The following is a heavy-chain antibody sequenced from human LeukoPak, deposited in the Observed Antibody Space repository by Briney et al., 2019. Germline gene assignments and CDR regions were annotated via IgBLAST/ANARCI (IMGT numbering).Heavy chain of an antibody. Sequence: SETLSLTCSVSGGSISSYYWSWLRQPPGKGLEWIGYVYYSGSTNYNPSLKSRVTTSVDTSKNQLSLKLTSVTAADTAVYYCARGYDSSGYYYPFDYWGQGTLVTVSS. J-gene: IGHJ4*02. D-gene: IGHD3-22*01. CDR1: GGSISSYY. CDR3: ARGYDSSGYYYPFDY. CDR2: VYYSGST. V-gene: IGHV4-59*01.